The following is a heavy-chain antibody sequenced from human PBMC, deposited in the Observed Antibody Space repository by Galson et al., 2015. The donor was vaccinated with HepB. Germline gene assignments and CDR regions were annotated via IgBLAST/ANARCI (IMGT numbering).Heavy chain of an antibody. CDR3: AGLGGGLHFDP. J-gene: IGHJ5*02. D-gene: IGHD4-23*01. CDR1: GYTFTTSW. V-gene: IGHV5-51*03. CDR2: IYPGDSET. Sequence: QSGAEVKKPGESLKISCQVSGYTFTTSWIGWVRQMPGKGLEWMGIIYPGDSETRYSPSFQGQVTISADKSDNAAYVQWSSLKASDSPIDFLAGLGGGLHFDPWGLGNLPTLPS.